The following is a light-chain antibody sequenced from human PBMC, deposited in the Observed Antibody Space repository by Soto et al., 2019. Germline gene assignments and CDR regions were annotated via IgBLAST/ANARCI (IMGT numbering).Light chain of an antibody. CDR1: SNDIGGFKY. V-gene: IGLV2-8*01. CDR3: SSYAGNNISLV. CDR2: GVT. Sequence: QSALTQPPSASGSPGQSVTISCSGTSNDIGGFKYVSWYQQHPGKAPKLMIYGVTERPSGVPDRFSGSKSGNTASLTVSGLQADDEADYYCSSYAGNNISLVFGTGTKPTVL. J-gene: IGLJ1*01.